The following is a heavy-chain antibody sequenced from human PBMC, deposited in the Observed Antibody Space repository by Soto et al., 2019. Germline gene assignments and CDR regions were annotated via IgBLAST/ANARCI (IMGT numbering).Heavy chain of an antibody. CDR2: IWYDGSNK. Sequence: HPGGSLRLSCAASGFTFSSYGMHWVRQAPGKGLEWVAVIWYDGSNKYYADSVKGRFTISRDNSKNTLYLQMNSLRAEDTAVYYCARDLYYYDSSGYYYRYYYYYGMDVWGQGTTVTVSS. CDR3: ARDLYYYDSSGYYYRYYYYYGMDV. CDR1: GFTFSSYG. V-gene: IGHV3-33*01. D-gene: IGHD3-22*01. J-gene: IGHJ6*02.